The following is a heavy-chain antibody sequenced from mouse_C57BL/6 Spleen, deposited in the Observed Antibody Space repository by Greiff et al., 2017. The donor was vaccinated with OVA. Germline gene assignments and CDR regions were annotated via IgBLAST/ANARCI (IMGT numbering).Heavy chain of an antibody. D-gene: IGHD1-1*01. J-gene: IGHJ4*01. Sequence: EVQLQQSGPELVKPGASVKMSCKASGYTFTDYNMHWVKQSHGKSLEWIGYINPNNGGTSYNQKFKGKATLTVNKSSSTAYMELRSLTSEDSAVYYCARSPHYYGSRGDYWGQGTSVTVSS. CDR3: ARSPHYYGSRGDY. CDR1: GYTFTDYN. CDR2: INPNNGGT. V-gene: IGHV1-22*01.